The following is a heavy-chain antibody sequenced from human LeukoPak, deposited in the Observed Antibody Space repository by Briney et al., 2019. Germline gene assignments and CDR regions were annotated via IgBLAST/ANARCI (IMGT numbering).Heavy chain of an antibody. Sequence: GASVKVSCKASGYTFTSYGISWVRQAPGQGLEWMGWISAYNGNTNYAQKLQGRVTMTTDTSTSTAYMELRSLRSDDTAVYYCASSSGWPRENTYDYWGQGTLVTVSS. CDR1: GYTFTSYG. CDR2: ISAYNGNT. J-gene: IGHJ4*02. V-gene: IGHV1-18*01. CDR3: ASSSGWPRENTYDY. D-gene: IGHD6-19*01.